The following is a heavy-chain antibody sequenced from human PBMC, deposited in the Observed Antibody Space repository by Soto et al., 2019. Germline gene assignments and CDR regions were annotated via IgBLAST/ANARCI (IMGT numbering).Heavy chain of an antibody. CDR1: GFSFSTYS. CDR2: IDASSTHI. V-gene: IGHV3-21*01. D-gene: IGHD4-4*01. CDR3: VRLQYDFLVDP. J-gene: IGHJ5*02. Sequence: PGGSLRLSCAASGFSFSTYSMNWVRQAPGKGLEWVSSIDASSTHIYYADSVKGRFTISRDNGKSSLYLQMDSLRAEDTALYYCVRLQYDFLVDPWGQGTLVTASS.